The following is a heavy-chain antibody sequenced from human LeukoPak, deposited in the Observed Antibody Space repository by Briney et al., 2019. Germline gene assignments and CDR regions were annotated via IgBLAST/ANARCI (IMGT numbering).Heavy chain of an antibody. V-gene: IGHV3-11*01. CDR2: ISSSGSTT. Sequence: GGSLRLSCAASGFTFSDYYMSWIRQAPGKGLEWVSYISSSGSTTYYADSVKGRFTISRDNAKNSLYLQMNSLRAEDTAVYYCARDDRTYSRGGQLVRKPPDYWGQGTLVTVSS. J-gene: IGHJ4*02. D-gene: IGHD6-13*01. CDR1: GFTFSDYY. CDR3: ARDDRTYSRGGQLVRKPPDY.